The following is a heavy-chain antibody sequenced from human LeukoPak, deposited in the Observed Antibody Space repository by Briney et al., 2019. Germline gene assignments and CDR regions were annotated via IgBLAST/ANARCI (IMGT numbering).Heavy chain of an antibody. V-gene: IGHV3-30*04. Sequence: SCKASGGTFSSYAMHWVRQAPGKGLEWVAVISYDGSNKYYADSVKGRFTISRDNAKNSLYLQMNSLRAEDTAVYYCAELGITMIGGVWGKGTTVTISS. CDR3: AELGITMIGGV. D-gene: IGHD3-10*02. J-gene: IGHJ6*04. CDR2: ISYDGSNK. CDR1: GGTFSSYA.